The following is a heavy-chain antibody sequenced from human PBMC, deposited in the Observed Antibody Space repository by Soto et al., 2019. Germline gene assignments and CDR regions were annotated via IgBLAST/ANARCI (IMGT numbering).Heavy chain of an antibody. D-gene: IGHD6-6*01. J-gene: IGHJ5*02. Sequence: GASVKVSCKVSGYTLTELSMHWVRQAPGKGLEWMGGFDPEDGETIYARKFQGRVTMTEDTSTDTAYMELSSLRSEDTAVYYCATSSPNGGPWFDPWGQGTLVTVSS. V-gene: IGHV1-24*01. CDR1: GYTLTELS. CDR3: ATSSPNGGPWFDP. CDR2: FDPEDGET.